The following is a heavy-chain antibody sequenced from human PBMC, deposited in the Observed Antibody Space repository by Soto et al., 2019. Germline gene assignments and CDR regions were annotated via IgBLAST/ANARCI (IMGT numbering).Heavy chain of an antibody. CDR3: VKGGEYSSSCFDY. CDR2: ISGSGGST. Sequence: GGSLRLSCAASGFTFSSYAMSWVRQAPGKGLEWVSAISGSGGSTYYADSVKGRFTISRDNSKNTLYLQMNSLRAEDTAVYYCVKGGEYSSSCFDYWGQGTLVTVSS. V-gene: IGHV3-23*01. J-gene: IGHJ4*02. CDR1: GFTFSSYA. D-gene: IGHD6-13*01.